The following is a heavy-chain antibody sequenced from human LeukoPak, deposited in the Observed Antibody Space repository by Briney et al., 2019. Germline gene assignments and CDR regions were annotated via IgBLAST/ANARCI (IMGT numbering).Heavy chain of an antibody. V-gene: IGHV3-23*01. Sequence: GGTLRLSCAASGFTFSRFGMSWVSQAPGKGLEWVSAISGSGGSIYYADSVKGRFTISRDNSKNTLYLQMNSLRAEDTAVYYCATAPYYFDYWGQGTLVTVSS. CDR2: ISGSGGSI. J-gene: IGHJ4*02. D-gene: IGHD2-15*01. CDR3: ATAPYYFDY. CDR1: GFTFSRFG.